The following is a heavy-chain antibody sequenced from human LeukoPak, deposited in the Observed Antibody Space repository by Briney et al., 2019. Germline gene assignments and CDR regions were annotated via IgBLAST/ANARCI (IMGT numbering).Heavy chain of an antibody. V-gene: IGHV4-4*07. CDR3: ARGRKHQLPQHFDY. Sequence: SETLSLTRTVSGGSISSYYWSWIRQPAGKGLEWIGRIYTSGSTNYNPSLKSRVTMSVDTSKNQFSLKLSSVTAADTAVYYCARGRKHQLPQHFDYWGQGTLVTASS. J-gene: IGHJ4*02. CDR1: GGSISSYY. D-gene: IGHD2-2*01. CDR2: IYTSGST.